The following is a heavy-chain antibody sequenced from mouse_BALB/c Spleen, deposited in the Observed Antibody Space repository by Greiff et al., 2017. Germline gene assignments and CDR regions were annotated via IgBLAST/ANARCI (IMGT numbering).Heavy chain of an antibody. Sequence: EVMLVESGGGLVQPGGSRKLSCAASGFTFSSFGMHWVRQAPEKGLEWVAYISSGSSTIYYADTVKGRFTISRDNPKNTLFLQMTSLRSEDTAMYYCAREGLLWSFAYWGQGTLVTVSA. V-gene: IGHV5-17*02. J-gene: IGHJ3*01. CDR1: GFTFSSFG. D-gene: IGHD2-1*01. CDR3: AREGLLWSFAY. CDR2: ISSGSSTI.